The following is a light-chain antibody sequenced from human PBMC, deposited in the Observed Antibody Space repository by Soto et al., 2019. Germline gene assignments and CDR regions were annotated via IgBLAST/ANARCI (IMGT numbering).Light chain of an antibody. Sequence: QSVLTQPASVSGSPGQSITISCTGTSSDVGDYNYVSWYQQHPGKAPKLMIYEVSNRPSGVSSRFSGSKSGNTASLTISGLQAEDEADYYYSSYTSSNTWVFGGGTKLTVL. CDR1: SSDVGDYNY. CDR3: SSYTSSNTWV. CDR2: EVS. J-gene: IGLJ3*02. V-gene: IGLV2-14*01.